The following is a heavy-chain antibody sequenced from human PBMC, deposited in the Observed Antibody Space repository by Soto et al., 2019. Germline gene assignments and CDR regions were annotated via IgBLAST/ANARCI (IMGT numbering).Heavy chain of an antibody. CDR2: INHSGST. D-gene: IGHD6-13*01. CDR1: GGSFSGYY. CDR3: ARGGAHSSPGTFDI. V-gene: IGHV4-34*01. Sequence: QVQLQQLGAGLLKPSETLSLTCAVYGGSFSGYYWCWIRQPPGKGLEWIGEINHSGSTNYNPSLKSQVTISVDTSKNQFSLKPSYVTAADTAVYYSARGGAHSSPGTFDIRGQGTTVTVSS. J-gene: IGHJ3*02.